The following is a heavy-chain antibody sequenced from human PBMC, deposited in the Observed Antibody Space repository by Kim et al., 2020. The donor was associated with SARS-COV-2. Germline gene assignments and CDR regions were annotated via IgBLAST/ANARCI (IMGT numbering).Heavy chain of an antibody. CDR1: GYSFTSYW. V-gene: IGHV5-51*01. CDR3: ARRRDLYKRVGGATDY. D-gene: IGHD1-20*01. CDR2: IYPGDSDT. J-gene: IGHJ4*02. Sequence: GESLKISCKGSGYSFTSYWIGWVRQMPGKGLEWMGIIYPGDSDTRYSPSFQGQVTISADKSISTAYLQWSSLKASDTAMYYCARRRDLYKRVGGATDYWGQGTLVTVSS.